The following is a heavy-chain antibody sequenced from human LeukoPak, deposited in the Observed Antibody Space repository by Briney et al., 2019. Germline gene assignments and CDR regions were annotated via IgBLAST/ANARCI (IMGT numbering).Heavy chain of an antibody. CDR2: ISWNSGSI. D-gene: IGHD6-19*01. J-gene: IGHJ3*02. Sequence: GRSLRLSCAASGFTFDDYAMHWVRHAPGKGLEWVSGISWNSGSIVYADSVKGRFTISRDNAKNSLYLQMNSLRAEDMALYYCAKEGGSGWPLEAFDIWGQGTMVTVSS. CDR3: AKEGGSGWPLEAFDI. V-gene: IGHV3-9*03. CDR1: GFTFDDYA.